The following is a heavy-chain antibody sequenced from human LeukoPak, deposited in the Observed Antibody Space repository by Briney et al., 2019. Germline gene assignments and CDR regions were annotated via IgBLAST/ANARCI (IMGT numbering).Heavy chain of an antibody. CDR2: FYYSGNT. D-gene: IGHD1-1*01. CDR1: GGSISSYY. J-gene: IGHJ3*02. V-gene: IGHV4-59*01. CDR3: ARTNVANSFDI. Sequence: PSETLSLTCTVSGGSISSYYWSWIRHPPGKGLEWIGYFYYSGNTNYNPSLKSRVTISVDTSKNQFSLKLSSVTAADTAVYYCARTNVANSFDIWGQGTMVTVSS.